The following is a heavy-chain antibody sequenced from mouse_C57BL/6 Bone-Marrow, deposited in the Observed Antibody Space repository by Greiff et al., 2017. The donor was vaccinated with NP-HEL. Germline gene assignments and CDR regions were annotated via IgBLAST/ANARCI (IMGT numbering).Heavy chain of an antibody. CDR1: GYSITSGYY. V-gene: IGHV3-6*01. Sequence: EVQVVESGPGLVKPSQSLSLTCSVTGYSITSGYYWNWIRQFPGNKLEWMGYISYDGSNNYNPSLKNRISITRDTSKNPFFLKLNSVTTEYTATYYCAREGGLWSFAYWGQGTLVTVSA. CDR3: AREGGLWSFAY. J-gene: IGHJ3*01. D-gene: IGHD1-1*02. CDR2: ISYDGSN.